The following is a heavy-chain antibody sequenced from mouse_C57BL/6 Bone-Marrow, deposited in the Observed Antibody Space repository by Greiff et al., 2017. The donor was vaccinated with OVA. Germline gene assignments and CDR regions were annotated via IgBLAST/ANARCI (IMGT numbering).Heavy chain of an antibody. V-gene: IGHV5-15*01. CDR1: GFTFSDYG. Sequence: EVKLMESGGGLVQPGGSLKLSCAASGFTFSDYGMAWVRQAPRKGPEWVAFISNLAYSIYYADTVTGRFTISRENAKNTLYLEMSSLRSEDTAMYYCARHPFITTVVADWYFDVWGTGTTVTVSS. D-gene: IGHD1-1*01. CDR3: ARHPFITTVVADWYFDV. CDR2: ISNLAYSI. J-gene: IGHJ1*03.